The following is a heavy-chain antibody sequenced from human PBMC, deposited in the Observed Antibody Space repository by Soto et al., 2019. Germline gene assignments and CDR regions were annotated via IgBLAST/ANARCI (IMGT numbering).Heavy chain of an antibody. Sequence: PSETLSLTCAVYGGSFSGYYWSWIRQPPGKGLEWIGEINHSGSTNYNPSLKSRVTISVDTSKNQFSLKLSSVTAADTAVYYCARAPQFDAFDIWGQGTMVTVSS. CDR2: INHSGST. V-gene: IGHV4-34*01. J-gene: IGHJ3*02. CDR3: ARAPQFDAFDI. CDR1: GGSFSGYY.